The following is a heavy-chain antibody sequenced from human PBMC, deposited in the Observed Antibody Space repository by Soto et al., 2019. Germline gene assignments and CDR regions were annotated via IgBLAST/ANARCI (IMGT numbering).Heavy chain of an antibody. D-gene: IGHD1-7*01. CDR1: GFMFSIYE. CDR3: ARDHPNRNYGTCFDY. J-gene: IGHJ4*02. V-gene: IGHV3-48*03. CDR2: ISSGGINI. Sequence: GGSLRLSCAASGFMFSIYEMNWVRQAPGKGLEWVSYISSGGINIHYADSVKGRFTISRDNAKNSLYLQMDNLRVEDTAVYYCARDHPNRNYGTCFDYWGQGTPVTVSS.